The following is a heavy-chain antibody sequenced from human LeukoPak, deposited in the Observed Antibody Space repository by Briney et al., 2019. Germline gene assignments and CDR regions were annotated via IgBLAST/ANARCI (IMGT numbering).Heavy chain of an antibody. J-gene: IGHJ4*02. Sequence: GGSLRLSCAASGFTFNSYSMNWVRQAPGKGLEWVSSLSFVTTYIYYAESVKGRFTISRDNAKNSLYLQMDSLRAEDTAVYYCARAADHHGGFDYWGPGTLVTVSS. CDR3: ARAADHHGGFDY. CDR2: LSFVTTYI. D-gene: IGHD3-16*01. V-gene: IGHV3-21*01. CDR1: GFTFNSYS.